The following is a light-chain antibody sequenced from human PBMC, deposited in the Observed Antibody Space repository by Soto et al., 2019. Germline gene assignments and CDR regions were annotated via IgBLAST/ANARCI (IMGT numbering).Light chain of an antibody. CDR3: QSYDSSLSGSEV. CDR2: GNS. V-gene: IGLV1-40*01. Sequence: QSVLTQPPSVSGAPGQRVTISCTGSSSNIGAGHDVHWYQHLPGTAPKLLIYGNSNRPSGVPDRFSGSKSGTSASLAITGLQAEDDADYYCQSYDSSLSGSEVFGTGTKLTVL. J-gene: IGLJ1*01. CDR1: SSNIGAGHD.